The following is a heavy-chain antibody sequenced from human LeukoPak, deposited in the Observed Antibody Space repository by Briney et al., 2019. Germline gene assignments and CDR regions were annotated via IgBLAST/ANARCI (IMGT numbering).Heavy chain of an antibody. CDR3: ARLSNVVAAGPPYYFDY. V-gene: IGHV1-69*13. D-gene: IGHD6-13*01. CDR1: GGTFSSYA. CDR2: IIPIFGTA. Sequence: ASVKVSCKASGGTFSSYAISWVRQAPGHGLEWMGGIIPIFGTANYAQKFQGRVTITADESTSTAYMELSSLRSEDTAVYYCARLSNVVAAGPPYYFDYWGQGTLVTVSS. J-gene: IGHJ4*02.